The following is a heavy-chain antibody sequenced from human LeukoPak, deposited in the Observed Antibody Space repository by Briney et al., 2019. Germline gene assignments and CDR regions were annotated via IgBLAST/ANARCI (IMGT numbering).Heavy chain of an antibody. CDR3: ARFVANWNPGGMDV. CDR2: ISGSGGST. CDR1: GFTFSIYA. J-gene: IGHJ6*02. Sequence: GGSLRLSCAASGFTFSIYAMSWVRQAPGKGLEWVSAISGSGGSTYYADSVKGRFTISRDNSGNSIYLQMNSLRAEDTAVYYCARFVANWNPGGMDVWGQGTTVIVSS. V-gene: IGHV3-23*01. D-gene: IGHD1-20*01.